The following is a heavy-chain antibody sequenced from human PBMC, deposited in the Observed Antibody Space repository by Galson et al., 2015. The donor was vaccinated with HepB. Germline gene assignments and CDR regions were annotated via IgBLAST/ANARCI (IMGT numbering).Heavy chain of an antibody. J-gene: IGHJ4*02. CDR3: ASVTERYNNGSYLDY. CDR1: GYTFTRYS. D-gene: IGHD5-24*01. CDR2: INANSGGT. Sequence: SVKVSCKASGYTFTRYSMHWVRQAPGQGLEWMGWINANSGGTNYAQKFQDRVTMTRDTSTSTVYMDLSRLRSEDTAVYYCASVTERYNNGSYLDYWGQGTLVTVSS. V-gene: IGHV1-2*02.